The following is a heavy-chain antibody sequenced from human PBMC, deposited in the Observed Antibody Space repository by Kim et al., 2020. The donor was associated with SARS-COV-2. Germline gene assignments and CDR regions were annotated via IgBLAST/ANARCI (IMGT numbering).Heavy chain of an antibody. CDR1: GFTFSNAW. V-gene: IGHV3-15*01. CDR3: TTEGELYSGYPVGDV. Sequence: GGSLRLSCAASGFTFSNAWMSWVRQAPGKGLEWVGRIKSKTDGGTTDYAAPVKGRFTISRDDSKNTLYLQMNSLKTEDTAVDYCTTEGELYSGYPVGDVWGQGTTVTVSS. J-gene: IGHJ6*02. D-gene: IGHD5-12*01. CDR2: IKSKTDGGTT.